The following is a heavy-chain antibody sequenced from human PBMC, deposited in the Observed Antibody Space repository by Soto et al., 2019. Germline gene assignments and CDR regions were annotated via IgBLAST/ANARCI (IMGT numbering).Heavy chain of an antibody. D-gene: IGHD5-18*01. Sequence: QVQLVESGGGVVQPGRSLRLSCAASGFTFSSYAMHWVRQAPGKGLEWVAVISYDGSNKYYADSVKGRFTISRDNSKNPLYLQMNSLRAEDTAVYYCARGDGDTAMVLDYWGQGTLVTVSS. J-gene: IGHJ4*02. CDR1: GFTFSSYA. V-gene: IGHV3-30-3*01. CDR3: ARGDGDTAMVLDY. CDR2: ISYDGSNK.